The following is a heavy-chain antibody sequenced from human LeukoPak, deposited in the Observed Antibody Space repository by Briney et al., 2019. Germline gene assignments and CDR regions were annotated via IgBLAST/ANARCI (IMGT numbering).Heavy chain of an antibody. J-gene: IGHJ6*03. V-gene: IGHV3-21*01. CDR2: ISAVSTYI. CDR3: ARGGIAGRPVYYYYMDV. CDR1: GFTFSNYT. D-gene: IGHD6-6*01. Sequence: PGGSLRLSCAASGFTFSNYTIHWVRQAPGKGLEWVSSISAVSTYIYYADSVKGRFTISRDNVEKAAYLELSGLTAHDTAIYYCARGGIAGRPVYYYYMDVWGKGTTVTVSS.